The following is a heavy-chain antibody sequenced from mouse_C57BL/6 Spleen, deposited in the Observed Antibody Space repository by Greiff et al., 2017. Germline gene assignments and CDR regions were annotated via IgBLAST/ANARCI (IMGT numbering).Heavy chain of an antibody. V-gene: IGHV4-1*01. D-gene: IGHD4-1*02. Sequence: EASGIDFSRYWMSWVRRAPGKGLEWIGEINPDSSTINYAPSLKDKFIISRDNAKNTLYLQMSKVRSEDTALYYCASLAQLRGFAYWGQGTLVTVSA. CDR2: INPDSSTI. J-gene: IGHJ3*01. CDR3: ASLAQLRGFAY. CDR1: GIDFSRYW.